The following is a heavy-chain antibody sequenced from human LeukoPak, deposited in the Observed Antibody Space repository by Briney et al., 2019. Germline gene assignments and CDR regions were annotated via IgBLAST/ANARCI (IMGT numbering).Heavy chain of an antibody. CDR3: ATLYYYYGMDV. Sequence: GGSLRLSCAASGFTFSSYAMTWVRQGPGKGLEWVSTISGSGGSTYYADSVKGRFTISRDNSKNTLYLQMNSLRAEDTAVYYCATLYYYYGMDVWGQGTTVTVSS. J-gene: IGHJ6*02. V-gene: IGHV3-23*01. CDR1: GFTFSSYA. CDR2: ISGSGGST.